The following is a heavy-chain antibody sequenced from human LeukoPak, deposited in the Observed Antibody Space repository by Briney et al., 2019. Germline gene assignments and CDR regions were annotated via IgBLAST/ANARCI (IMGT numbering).Heavy chain of an antibody. CDR1: GGSISSGGYY. J-gene: IGHJ4*02. D-gene: IGHD2-15*01. CDR3: ARSPNKPYCSGGSCYPYYFDY. V-gene: IGHV4-31*03. CDR2: IYYSGST. Sequence: SETLSPTCTVSGGSISSGGYYWSWIRQHPGKGLEWIGYIYYSGSTYYNPSLKSRVTISVDTSKNQFSLKLSSVTAADTAVYYCARSPNKPYCSGGSCYPYYFDYWGQGTLVTVSS.